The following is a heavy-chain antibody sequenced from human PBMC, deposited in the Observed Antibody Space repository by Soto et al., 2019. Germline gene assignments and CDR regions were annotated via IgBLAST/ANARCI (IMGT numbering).Heavy chain of an antibody. CDR1: GGSISSGGYY. J-gene: IGHJ6*02. Sequence: QVQLQESGPGLVKPSQTLSLTCTVSGGSISSGGYYWSWIRQHPGKGLEWIGYIYYSGSTYYHPSLKRRVTISVDTSKNQFSLKLSSVTAADTAVYYCARGDLYYYYGMDVWGQGTTVTVSS. CDR3: ARGDLYYYYGMDV. D-gene: IGHD2-21*02. V-gene: IGHV4-31*03. CDR2: IYYSGST.